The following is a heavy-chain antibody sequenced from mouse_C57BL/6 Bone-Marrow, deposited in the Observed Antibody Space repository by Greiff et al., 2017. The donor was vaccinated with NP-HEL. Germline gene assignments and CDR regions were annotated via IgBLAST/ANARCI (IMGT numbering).Heavy chain of an antibody. D-gene: IGHD2-1*01. V-gene: IGHV1-64*01. CDR3: ARYGKGWYFDY. CDR1: GYTFTSYW. J-gene: IGHJ2*01. CDR2: IHPNSGST. Sequence: QVQLQQPGAELVKPGASVKLSCKASGYTFTSYWMHWVKQRPGQGLEWIGMIHPNSGSTNYNEKFKSKATLTVDKSSSTAYMQLSSLTSEDSAVYYCARYGKGWYFDYWGQGTTLTVSS.